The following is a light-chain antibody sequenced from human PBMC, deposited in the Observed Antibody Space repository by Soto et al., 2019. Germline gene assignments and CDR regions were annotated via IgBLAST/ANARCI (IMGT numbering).Light chain of an antibody. Sequence: QSVLTQPPSASGTPGQRVTISCSGSSSNIGTYTVNWYQQVPGTAPKLLIYSNNQRSSGVPDRFSGSKSGTSASLAISGLQSEDEADYYCAAWDASLNGVIFGGGTKLTVL. V-gene: IGLV1-44*01. CDR3: AAWDASLNGVI. CDR1: SSNIGTYT. CDR2: SNN. J-gene: IGLJ2*01.